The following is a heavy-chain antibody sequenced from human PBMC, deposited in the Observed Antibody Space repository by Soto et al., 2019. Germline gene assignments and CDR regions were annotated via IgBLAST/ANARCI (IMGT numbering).Heavy chain of an antibody. CDR1: GGTFSRVA. CDR2: IIPMYGTP. V-gene: IGHV1-69*06. J-gene: IGHJ6*02. CDR3: ARGQRGLRDNWKGYFYGLDV. Sequence: GKLVQSGSGVKKPGSSVKVSCKVFGGTFSRVAFSWVRQAPGQGLEWMGGIIPMYGTPINAQKFQGRATFTADRSTNTAFVEVSSLRTADTDVYYLARGQRGLRDNWKGYFYGLDVWGRGTPVSVS. D-gene: IGHD1-1*01.